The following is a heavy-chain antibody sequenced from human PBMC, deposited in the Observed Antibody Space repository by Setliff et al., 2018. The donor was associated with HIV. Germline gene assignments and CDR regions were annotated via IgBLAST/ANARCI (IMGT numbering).Heavy chain of an antibody. J-gene: IGHJ4*02. CDR1: GGSFSDYY. D-gene: IGHD3-16*02. CDR2: VNHGGST. Sequence: SETLSLTCAVYGGSFSDYYWSWIRQSPGRGLEWIGEVNHGGSTIYNPSLKSRVTISIDTSKNQFSLNLTSVTAADTAIYYCARGLDVWGTYRYRNYFDYWGQGTLVTVSS. CDR3: ARGLDVWGTYRYRNYFDY. V-gene: IGHV4-34*01.